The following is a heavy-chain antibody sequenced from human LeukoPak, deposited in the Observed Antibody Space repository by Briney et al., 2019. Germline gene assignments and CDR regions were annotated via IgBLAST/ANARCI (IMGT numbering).Heavy chain of an antibody. J-gene: IGHJ6*02. CDR3: ARHLSYYYYGMDV. Sequence: PSETLSLTCTVSGGSISSSSYYWGWIRQPPGKGLEWIGSIYYSGGTYYNPSLKSRVTISVDTSKNQFSLKLSSVTAADTAVYYCARHLSYYYYGMDVWGQGTTVTVSS. CDR2: IYYSGGT. D-gene: IGHD2/OR15-2a*01. CDR1: GGSISSSSYY. V-gene: IGHV4-39*01.